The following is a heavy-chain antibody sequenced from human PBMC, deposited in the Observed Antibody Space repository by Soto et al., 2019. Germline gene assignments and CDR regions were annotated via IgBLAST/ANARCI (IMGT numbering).Heavy chain of an antibody. D-gene: IGHD3-22*01. V-gene: IGHV1-18*01. CDR1: GYTFTSYG. J-gene: IGHJ5*02. Sequence: ASVKVSCKASGYTFTSYGISWVRQAPGQGLEWMGWISAYNGNTNYAQKLQGRVTMTTDTSTSTAYMELRSLRSDDTAVYYCAREADYYDSSGYPLGWFDPWGQGTLVTVSS. CDR3: AREADYYDSSGYPLGWFDP. CDR2: ISAYNGNT.